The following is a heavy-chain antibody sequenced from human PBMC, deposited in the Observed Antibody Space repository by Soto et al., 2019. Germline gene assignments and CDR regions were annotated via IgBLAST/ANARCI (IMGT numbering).Heavy chain of an antibody. D-gene: IGHD2-8*02. Sequence: EAELVESGGGLVQPGGYLTLYCAASGFIFSDYEVAWVRQAPGRGPEWISYISDGGTTIYYAASVKGRFTISRDDAKKSLYLHMNNLRVDDTAIYFCVKEYCTGGTCFDAFDLWGQGTVVTVSS. CDR1: GFIFSDYE. CDR2: ISDGGTTI. J-gene: IGHJ3*01. CDR3: VKEYCTGGTCFDAFDL. V-gene: IGHV3-48*03.